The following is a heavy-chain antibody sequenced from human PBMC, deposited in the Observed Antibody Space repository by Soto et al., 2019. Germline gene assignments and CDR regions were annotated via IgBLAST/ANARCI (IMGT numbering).Heavy chain of an antibody. CDR1: VYTLTELS. V-gene: IGHV1-24*01. CDR3: ATDYGDYVIGMDV. CDR2: LDPEDGEI. D-gene: IGHD4-17*01. Sequence: ASVKVSCKVSVYTLTELSIHWVRQAPGKGLEWMGGLDPEDGEIIYAQKFQGRVTMTEDTSTDTAYMALSSLRSEDTAVYYCATDYGDYVIGMDVWGQGTKVTVS. J-gene: IGHJ6*02.